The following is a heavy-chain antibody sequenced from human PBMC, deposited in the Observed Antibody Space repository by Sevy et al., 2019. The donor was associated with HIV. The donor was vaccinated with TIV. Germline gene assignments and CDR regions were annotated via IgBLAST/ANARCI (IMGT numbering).Heavy chain of an antibody. CDR3: ARGTAGTFDY. CDR2: INSDGGGT. V-gene: IGHV3-74*01. D-gene: IGHD1-1*01. J-gene: IGHJ4*02. CDR1: GFNFYIYW. Sequence: GGSLRLSCAASGFNFYIYWIHWVRQAPGKGLVGVSRINSDGGGTSHADSVKGRFTISRDNAKNTVYLQMSSLRAEDTAVYYCARGTAGTFDYWGQGTLVTVSS.